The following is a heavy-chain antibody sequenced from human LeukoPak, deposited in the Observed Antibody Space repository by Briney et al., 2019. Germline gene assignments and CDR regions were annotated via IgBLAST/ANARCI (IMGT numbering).Heavy chain of an antibody. Sequence: PGGSLRLSCGASGFIFSTYAMSWVRQAPGKGLEWVAAVSSAAFNTYYADSVKGRFTISRDNSKNTLYLQMNNLRAKDTAVYYCAKGGRSSGFDIWGQGTMVTVSS. V-gene: IGHV3-23*01. CDR1: GFIFSTYA. J-gene: IGHJ3*02. D-gene: IGHD1-26*01. CDR2: VSSAAFNT. CDR3: AKGGRSSGFDI.